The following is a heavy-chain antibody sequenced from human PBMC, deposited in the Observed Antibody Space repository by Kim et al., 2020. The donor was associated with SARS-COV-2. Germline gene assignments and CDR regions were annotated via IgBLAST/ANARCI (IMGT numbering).Heavy chain of an antibody. CDR2: INHSGST. D-gene: IGHD2-2*01. CDR3: ARILITPYCSSTSCYAYGMDV. CDR1: GGSFSGYY. J-gene: IGHJ6*02. Sequence: SETLSLTCAVYGGSFSGYYWSWIRQPPGKGLEWIGEINHSGSTNYNPSLKSRVTISVDTSKNQFSLKLSSVTAADTAVYYCARILITPYCSSTSCYAYGMDVWGQGTTVTVSS. V-gene: IGHV4-34*01.